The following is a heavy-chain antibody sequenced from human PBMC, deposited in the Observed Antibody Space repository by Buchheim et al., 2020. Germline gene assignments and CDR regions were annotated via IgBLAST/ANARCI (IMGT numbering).Heavy chain of an antibody. CDR3: AEGGERRGYFDY. J-gene: IGHJ4*02. Sequence: QVQLVESGGGVVQPGRSLRLSCAASGFTFSTYAMHWVRQAPGKGLEWVTVISYDGIHDYYADSVRGRFTISRDHSKNTLSLQMNSLRPEDTAVNYCAEGGERRGYFDYWGQGTL. D-gene: IGHD1-1*01. CDR1: GFTFSTYA. CDR2: ISYDGIHD. V-gene: IGHV3-30-3*02.